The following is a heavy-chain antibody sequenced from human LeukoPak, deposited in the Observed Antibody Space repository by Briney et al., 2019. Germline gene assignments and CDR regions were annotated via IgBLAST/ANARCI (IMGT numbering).Heavy chain of an antibody. J-gene: IGHJ4*02. CDR2: INCYNGNT. Sequence: GASVKVSCKASGYSFSYFGINWVRQATGQGLEWMGSINCYNGNTNYAQKSEGRLTLTTDTATSSVYMELRNLRSDDTAVYYCARGLDAAAGLANFDYWGQGTLVTVSS. D-gene: IGHD6-25*01. CDR1: GYSFSYFG. CDR3: ARGLDAAAGLANFDY. V-gene: IGHV1-18*01.